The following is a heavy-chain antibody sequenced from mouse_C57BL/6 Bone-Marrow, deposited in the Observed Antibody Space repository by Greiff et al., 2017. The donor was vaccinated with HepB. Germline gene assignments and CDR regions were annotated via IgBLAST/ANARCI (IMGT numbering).Heavy chain of an antibody. D-gene: IGHD2-5*01. J-gene: IGHJ3*01. Sequence: VQGVESGPGLVAPSQSLSITCTVSGFSLTSYGVHWVRQPPGQGLEWLVVIWSDGSTTYNSALKSRLSISKDNSKSQVFLKMNSLQTDDTAMYYCARHEHHSNRGFAYWGQGTLVTVSA. CDR1: GFSLTSYG. CDR3: ARHEHHSNRGFAY. V-gene: IGHV2-6-1*01. CDR2: IWSDGST.